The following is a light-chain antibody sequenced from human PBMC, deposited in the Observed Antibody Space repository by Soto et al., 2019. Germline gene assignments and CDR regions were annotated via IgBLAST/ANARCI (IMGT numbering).Light chain of an antibody. CDR2: DAS. J-gene: IGKJ4*01. Sequence: DIQMTQSPSSLSASVGDRVTITCQASQDIETSLNWYQQRPGEAPKLLIYDASILETGVPSRFSGSGSGIHFTLTITSLQPEDFATYSCHQFYDVFLTFGGGTRVEFK. CDR1: QDIETS. CDR3: HQFYDVFLT. V-gene: IGKV1-33*01.